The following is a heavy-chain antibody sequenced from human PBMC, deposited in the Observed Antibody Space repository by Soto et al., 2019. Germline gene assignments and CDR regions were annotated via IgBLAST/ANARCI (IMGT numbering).Heavy chain of an antibody. CDR2: IYFAGST. Sequence: HLQLQETGPGLVKASETLSLTCTVPGGSISSTDHYWDWVRQPPGQRLEWLGSIYFAGSTFHNPALNRRATKSVAPTRNHFSLRLTPVTASDPPVYYSARLDFHCLRGSCDDSAFYGLDVWGQGTTVTVSS. D-gene: IGHD1-1*01. CDR1: GGSISSTDHY. CDR3: ARLDFHCLRGSCDDSAFYGLDV. V-gene: IGHV4-39*01. J-gene: IGHJ6*02.